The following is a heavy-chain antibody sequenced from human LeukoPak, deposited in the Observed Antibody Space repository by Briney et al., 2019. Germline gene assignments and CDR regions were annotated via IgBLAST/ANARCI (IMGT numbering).Heavy chain of an antibody. J-gene: IGHJ4*02. V-gene: IGHV3-23*01. D-gene: IGHD3-3*01. CDR2: ISGSGGST. CDR3: AKIAYYDFWSGQPHY. CDR1: GFTFSSYA. Sequence: SGGSLRLSCAASGFTFSSYAMSWVRQAPGKGLEWVSAISGSGGSTYYAGSVEGRFTISRDNSKNTLYLQMNSLRAEDTAVYYCAKIAYYDFWSGQPHYWGQGTLVTVSS.